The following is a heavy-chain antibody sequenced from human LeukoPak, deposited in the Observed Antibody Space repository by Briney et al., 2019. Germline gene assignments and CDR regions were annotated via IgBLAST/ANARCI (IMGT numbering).Heavy chain of an antibody. V-gene: IGHV1-8*01. CDR3: ARDPYSSSWYTYYYYGMDV. CDR1: GYTFTSYD. J-gene: IGHJ6*02. Sequence: ASVKVSCKASGYTFTSYDINWVRQATGQGLEWMGWMNPNSGNTGYAQKFQGRVTMTRNTSISTAYMELSSLRSEDTAVYYCARDPYSSSWYTYYYYGMDVWGQGPTVTVSS. CDR2: MNPNSGNT. D-gene: IGHD6-13*01.